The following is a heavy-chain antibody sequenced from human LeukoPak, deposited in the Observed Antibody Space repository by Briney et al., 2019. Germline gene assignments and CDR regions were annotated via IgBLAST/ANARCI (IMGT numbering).Heavy chain of an antibody. CDR2: INPNSGGT. D-gene: IGHD6-19*01. CDR1: GYTFTGYY. CDR3: ARAGASGWPYYYYYYMDV. V-gene: IGHV1-2*02. J-gene: IGHJ6*03. Sequence: ASVKVSCKASGYTFTGYYMHWVRQAPRQGLEWMGWINPNSGGTNYAQKFQGRVTMTRDTSLSTAYMELSRLRSDDTAVYYCARAGASGWPYYYYYYMDVWGKGTTVTISS.